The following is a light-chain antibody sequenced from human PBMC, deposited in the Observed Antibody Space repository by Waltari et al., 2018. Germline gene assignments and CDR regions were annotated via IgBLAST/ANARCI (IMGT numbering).Light chain of an antibody. V-gene: IGKV3-20*01. CDR3: QQYSSSPRS. J-gene: IGKJ2*03. CDR2: GAS. CDR1: QSVSSSY. Sequence: EIVLTQSPGTLSLSPGDRVTLSCRASQSVSSSYLAWYQQKPGQAPRLLIYGASSRATGIPDRFSGSGSGTDFTLTISGLESEDFAVYYCQQYSSSPRSFGQGTKLEIK.